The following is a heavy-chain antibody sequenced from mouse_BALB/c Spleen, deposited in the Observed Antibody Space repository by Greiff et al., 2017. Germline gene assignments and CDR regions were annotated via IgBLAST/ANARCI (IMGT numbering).Heavy chain of an antibody. CDR2: ISNGGGST. CDR1: GFTFSSYT. V-gene: IGHV5-12-2*01. J-gene: IGHJ3*01. CDR3: ARQGRSYDGYFAY. D-gene: IGHD2-3*01. Sequence: EVQLVESGGGLVQPGGSLKLSCAASGFTFSSYTMSWVRQTPEKRLEWVAYISNGGGSTYYPDTVKGRFTISRDNAKNTLYLQMSSLKSEDTAMYYCARQGRSYDGYFAYRGQGSLVTVSA.